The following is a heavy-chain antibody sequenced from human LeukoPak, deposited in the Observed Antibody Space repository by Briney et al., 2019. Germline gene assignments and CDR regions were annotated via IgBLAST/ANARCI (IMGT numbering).Heavy chain of an antibody. D-gene: IGHD6-13*01. CDR3: ATQASSSSWYLNWFDP. J-gene: IGHJ5*02. Sequence: PSETLSLTCAVYGGSFSGYYWSWIRQPPGKGLEWIGEINHSGSTNYNPSLKSRVTISVDTSKNQFSLKLSSVTAADTAVYYCATQASSSSWYLNWFDPWGQGTLVTVSS. V-gene: IGHV4-34*01. CDR1: GGSFSGYY. CDR2: INHSGST.